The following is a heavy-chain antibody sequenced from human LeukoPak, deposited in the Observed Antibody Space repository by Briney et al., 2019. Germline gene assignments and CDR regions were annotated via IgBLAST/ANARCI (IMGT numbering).Heavy chain of an antibody. CDR1: GYTFTSYG. CDR3: VRDHSGYFDY. V-gene: IGHV1-18*01. CDR2: ISAYNGNT. J-gene: IGHJ4*02. Sequence: ASVKVSCKASGYTFTSYGISWVRQAPGQGLEWMGWISAYNGNTNYAQKLQGRVTMTIDTSTSTAYMELRSLRSDDAAVYYCVRDHSGYFDYWGQGTLVTVSS.